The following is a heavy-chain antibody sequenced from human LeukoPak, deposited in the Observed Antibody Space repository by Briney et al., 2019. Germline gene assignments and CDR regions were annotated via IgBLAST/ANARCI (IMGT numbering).Heavy chain of an antibody. D-gene: IGHD2-15*01. CDR3: ARDRGGGSFDY. J-gene: IGHJ4*02. CDR1: GFTFSSYS. V-gene: IGHV3-21*04. CDR2: ISSSSSYI. Sequence: GGSLRLSCAASGFTFSSYSVKWVRQAPEKGLEWVSSISSSSSYIFYADSVKGRFSISRDNPENSLWLQMNSLRAEDTALYYCARDRGGGSFDYWGQGTLVTVSS.